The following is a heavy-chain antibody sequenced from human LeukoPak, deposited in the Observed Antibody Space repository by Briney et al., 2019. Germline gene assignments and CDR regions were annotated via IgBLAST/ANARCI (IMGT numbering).Heavy chain of an antibody. CDR3: ARTIRFGGVIVFDY. V-gene: IGHV4-4*07. CDR2: IYTSGST. D-gene: IGHD3-16*02. CDR1: GGSISSYY. Sequence: SETLSLTCTVSGGSISSYYWSWLRQPAGKGLEWIGRIYTSGSTNYNPSLKSRVTMSVDTSKNQFSLKLSSVTAADTAVYYCARTIRFGGVIVFDYWGQGTLVTVSS. J-gene: IGHJ4*02.